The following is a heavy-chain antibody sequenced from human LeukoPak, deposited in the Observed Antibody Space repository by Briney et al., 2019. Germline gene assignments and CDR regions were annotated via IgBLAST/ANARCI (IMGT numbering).Heavy chain of an antibody. D-gene: IGHD2-15*01. Sequence: SETLSFTCAVSGGSISNSDYYWGWIRQPPGKGLEWIGYIYYSGSTYYNPSLKSRVTISVDTSKNQFSLKLSSVTAADTAVYYCARGDTPDCSGGSCRIFDYWGQGTLVTVSS. CDR3: ARGDTPDCSGGSCRIFDY. CDR2: IYYSGST. V-gene: IGHV4-30-4*08. CDR1: GGSISNSDYY. J-gene: IGHJ4*02.